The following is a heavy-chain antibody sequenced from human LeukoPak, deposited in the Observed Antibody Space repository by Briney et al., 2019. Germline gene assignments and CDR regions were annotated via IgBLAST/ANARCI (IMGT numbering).Heavy chain of an antibody. CDR1: GFTFDDYA. Sequence: GGSLRLSCAASGFTFDDYAMHWVRQAPGKGLEWVSGTSWNSGSIGYADSVKGRFTISRDNAKNSLYLQMNSLRAEDTALYYCAKAIAGPWGQGTLVTVSS. D-gene: IGHD6-13*01. J-gene: IGHJ5*02. CDR3: AKAIAGP. CDR2: TSWNSGSI. V-gene: IGHV3-9*01.